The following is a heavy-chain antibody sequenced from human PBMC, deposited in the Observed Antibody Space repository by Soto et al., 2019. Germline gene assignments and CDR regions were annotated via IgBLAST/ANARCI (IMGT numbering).Heavy chain of an antibody. J-gene: IGHJ6*02. D-gene: IGHD6-25*01. CDR1: GFTFRSYE. Sequence: PAGSLRLSFVASGFTFRSYEMNWVRQAPGKGLEWVAYISSSGSVIKYGDSVKGRFTISRDNAKNSLHLQMNSLRAEDAALYYCTRSGNNFYYYGMDVSGQGTTVT. CDR2: ISSSGSVI. V-gene: IGHV3-48*03. CDR3: TRSGNNFYYYGMDV.